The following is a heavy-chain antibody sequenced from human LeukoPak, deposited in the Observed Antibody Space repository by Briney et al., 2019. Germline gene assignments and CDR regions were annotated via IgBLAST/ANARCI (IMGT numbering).Heavy chain of an antibody. CDR1: GYTFTGYY. Sequence: ASVKVSCKASGYTFTGYYMHWVRQAPGQGLEWMGWINPNSGGTNYAQKFQGRVTMTRDTSISTAYMELSRLRSDDTAVYYCARVGSWYAPYFDYWGQGTLVTVSS. D-gene: IGHD6-13*01. V-gene: IGHV1-2*02. J-gene: IGHJ4*02. CDR3: ARVGSWYAPYFDY. CDR2: INPNSGGT.